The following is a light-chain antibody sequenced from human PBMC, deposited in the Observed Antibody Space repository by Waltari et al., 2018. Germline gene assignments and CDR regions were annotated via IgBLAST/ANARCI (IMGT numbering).Light chain of an antibody. V-gene: IGKV3-20*01. J-gene: IGKJ1*01. Sequence: DIFLTQSPGTLSLSPGEGATLSCRASQSLSRFFAWYQQKPGQAPRLLIYDASTRATGIPDRFSGSGSGTDFSLTIIRLEPEDFAVYYCQKYGTLPATFGQGTKVEIK. CDR2: DAS. CDR1: QSLSRF. CDR3: QKYGTLPAT.